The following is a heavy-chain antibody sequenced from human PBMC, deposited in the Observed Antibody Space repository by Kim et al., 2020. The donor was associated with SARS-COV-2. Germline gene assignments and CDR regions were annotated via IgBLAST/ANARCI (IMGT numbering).Heavy chain of an antibody. Sequence: GGSLRLSCTASGFTFGDYAMSWVRQAPGKGLEWVGFIRSKAYGGTTEYAASVKGRFTISRDDSKSIAYLQMNSLKTEDTAVYYCTRASYYYAKRAFDIWGQGTMVTVSS. CDR3: TRASYYYAKRAFDI. CDR2: IRSKAYGGTT. V-gene: IGHV3-49*04. D-gene: IGHD3-10*01. CDR1: GFTFGDYA. J-gene: IGHJ3*02.